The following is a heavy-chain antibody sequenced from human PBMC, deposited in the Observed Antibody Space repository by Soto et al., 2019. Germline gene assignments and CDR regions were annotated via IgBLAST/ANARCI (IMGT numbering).Heavy chain of an antibody. D-gene: IGHD2-15*01. Sequence: VSVKVSCKASGYTFTSYAMHWVRQAPGQRLEWMGWINAGNGNTKYSQKFQGRVTITSDTSASTAYMELSSLRSEDTAVYYCARLGYCSGGSCYYFDYWGQGTLVTVSS. J-gene: IGHJ4*02. CDR1: GYTFTSYA. CDR3: ARLGYCSGGSCYYFDY. V-gene: IGHV1-3*01. CDR2: INAGNGNT.